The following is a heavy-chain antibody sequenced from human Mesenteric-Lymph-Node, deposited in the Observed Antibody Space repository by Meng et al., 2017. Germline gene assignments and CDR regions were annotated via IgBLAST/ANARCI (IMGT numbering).Heavy chain of an antibody. Sequence: QVQLPQSGPGLVKPSGTLALTCAVSGGSISSSNWWSWVRQPPGKGLEWIGEVHHRGDTNYNPSLKSRVVISVDRSKNQFSLNLSSVTAADTAVYYCGRDQGRQLINHWGQGTLVTVSS. CDR3: GRDQGRQLINH. CDR1: GGSISSSNW. D-gene: IGHD1-1*01. V-gene: IGHV4-4*02. CDR2: VHHRGDT. J-gene: IGHJ4*02.